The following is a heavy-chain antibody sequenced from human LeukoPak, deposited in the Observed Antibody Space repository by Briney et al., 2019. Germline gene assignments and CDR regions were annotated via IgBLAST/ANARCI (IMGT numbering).Heavy chain of an antibody. CDR2: FDPEDGET. V-gene: IGHV1-24*01. D-gene: IGHD2-15*01. CDR1: GYTHTELS. J-gene: IGHJ4*02. Sequence: ASVKVSCKVSGYTHTELSMHWVRQAPGKGLEGMGGFDPEDGETIYAQKFHGRVTMTDDTSTDTAYMELSSLRSEDTAVYYCATGNSPYCSGGSCYSGDYWGQGTLVTVSS. CDR3: ATGNSPYCSGGSCYSGDY.